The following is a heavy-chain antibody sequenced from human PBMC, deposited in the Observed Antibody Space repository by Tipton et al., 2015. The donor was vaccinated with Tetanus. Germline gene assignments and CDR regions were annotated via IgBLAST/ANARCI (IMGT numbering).Heavy chain of an antibody. CDR3: ARMGFTYGQVVY. D-gene: IGHD5-18*01. CDR1: GGSINTGDYY. J-gene: IGHJ4*02. Sequence: TLSLTCNVSGGSINTGDYYWSWIRQSPGKGREWIGHVYYSGRTYYNPPLKSRVTISADMSKNQFSLKLTSVTAADTATYYCARMGFTYGQVVYWGQGTLVTVAS. CDR2: VYYSGRT. V-gene: IGHV4-30-4*01.